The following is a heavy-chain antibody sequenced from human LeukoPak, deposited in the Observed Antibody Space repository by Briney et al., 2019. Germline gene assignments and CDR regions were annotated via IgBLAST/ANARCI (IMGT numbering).Heavy chain of an antibody. J-gene: IGHJ4*02. V-gene: IGHV1-2*06. CDR3: ARDGGVYYDSSGYYRSDY. CDR1: GYTFTGYY. D-gene: IGHD3-22*01. Sequence: GASVKVSCKASGYTFTGYYMHWVRQAPGQGLEWMGRINPNSGGANYAQNFQGRVTMTRDTSISTAYMELSRLRSDDTAVYYCARDGGVYYDSSGYYRSDYWGQGTLVTVSS. CDR2: INPNSGGA.